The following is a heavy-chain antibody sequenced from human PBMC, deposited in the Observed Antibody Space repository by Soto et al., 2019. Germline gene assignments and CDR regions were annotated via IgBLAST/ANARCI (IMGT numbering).Heavy chain of an antibody. CDR2: ISSSSSYI. J-gene: IGHJ4*02. CDR3: ARVGPVRYCSGGSCTTLPFDY. Sequence: GGSLRLSCAASGFTFSSYSMNWVRQAPGKGLEWVSSISSSSSYIYYADSVKGRFTISRDNAKNSLYLQMNSLRAEDTAVYYCARVGPVRYCSGGSCTTLPFDYWGQGTLVTVSS. V-gene: IGHV3-21*01. CDR1: GFTFSSYS. D-gene: IGHD2-15*01.